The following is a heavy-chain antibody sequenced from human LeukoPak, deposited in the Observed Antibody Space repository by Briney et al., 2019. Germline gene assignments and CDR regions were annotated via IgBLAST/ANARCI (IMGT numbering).Heavy chain of an antibody. CDR1: GGSFSGDF. J-gene: IGHJ4*02. CDR2: INHGGST. Sequence: SETLSLTCAVYGGSFSGDFWSWIRQSPGKGLEWIGEINHGGSTNYNPSLKSRVTMSVDTSKNQFSLKLSSVTAADSAVYYCARANMGYSSSGSYLYFDYWGQGTLVTVSS. V-gene: IGHV4-34*01. CDR3: ARANMGYSSSGSYLYFDY. D-gene: IGHD3-10*01.